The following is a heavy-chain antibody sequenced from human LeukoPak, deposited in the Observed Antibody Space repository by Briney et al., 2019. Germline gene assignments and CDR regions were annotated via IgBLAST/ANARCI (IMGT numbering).Heavy chain of an antibody. V-gene: IGHV3-23*01. D-gene: IGHD3-3*01. Sequence: PGGSLRPSCAASGFTFSSYAMSWVRQAPGKGLEWVSAISGSGGSTYYADSVKGRFTISRDNSKNTLYLQMNSLRAEDTAVYYCAKDLDFWSGPLDYWGQGTLVTVSS. CDR3: AKDLDFWSGPLDY. CDR1: GFTFSSYA. CDR2: ISGSGGST. J-gene: IGHJ4*02.